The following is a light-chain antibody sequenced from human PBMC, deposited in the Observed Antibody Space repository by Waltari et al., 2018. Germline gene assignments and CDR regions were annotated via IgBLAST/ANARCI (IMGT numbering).Light chain of an antibody. CDR3: QQSGSSPWT. J-gene: IGKJ1*01. Sequence: EIVLPQSPGTLSLSPGARATLSCRASQSVYSSYLAWYQQKPGKAPRLLIYGASSRATGVPDRFSGSGSGTDFTLTISSLEPEDFAVYYCQQSGSSPWTFGQGTKVEIK. CDR1: QSVYSSY. V-gene: IGKV3-20*01. CDR2: GAS.